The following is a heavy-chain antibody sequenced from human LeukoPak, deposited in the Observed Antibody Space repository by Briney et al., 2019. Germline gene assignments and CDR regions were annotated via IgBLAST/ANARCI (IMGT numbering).Heavy chain of an antibody. CDR1: GGTFSSYA. D-gene: IGHD2-21*02. V-gene: IGHV1-69*13. CDR3: ARDEGAYCGGDCYHTAEYFQH. J-gene: IGHJ1*01. Sequence: SVKVSCKASGGTFSSYAISWVRQAPGQGLEWMGGIIPIFGTANYAQKFQGRVTITADESTSTAYMELSSLRSEDTAVYCCARDEGAYCGGDCYHTAEYFQHWGQGTLVTVSS. CDR2: IIPIFGTA.